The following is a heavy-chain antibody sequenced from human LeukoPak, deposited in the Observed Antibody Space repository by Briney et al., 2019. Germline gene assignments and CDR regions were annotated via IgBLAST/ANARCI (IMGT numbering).Heavy chain of an antibody. CDR1: GFTFSSYA. CDR3: AKVVVAATNTDY. Sequence: GKSLRLSCAASGFTFSSYAMHWVRQAPGKGLEWVAVISYDGSNKYYADSVKGRFTISRDNSKNTLYLQMNSLRAEDTAVYYCAKVVVAATNTDYWGQGTLVTVSS. CDR2: ISYDGSNK. D-gene: IGHD2-15*01. J-gene: IGHJ4*02. V-gene: IGHV3-30*04.